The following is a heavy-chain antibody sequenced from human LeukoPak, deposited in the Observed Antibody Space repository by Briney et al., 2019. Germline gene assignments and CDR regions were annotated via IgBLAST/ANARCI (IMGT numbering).Heavy chain of an antibody. CDR3: ARRRYYYDSSGYPSPDAFDI. CDR1: GGSIRNYY. V-gene: IGHV4-59*08. CDR2: IYYSGST. J-gene: IGHJ3*02. D-gene: IGHD3-22*01. Sequence: SETLSLTCTVSGGSIRNYYWSWIRQPPGKGLEWIGYIYYSGSTNYNPSLKSRVTISVDTSKNQFSLKLSSVTAADTAVYYCARRRYYYDSSGYPSPDAFDIWGQGTMVTVSS.